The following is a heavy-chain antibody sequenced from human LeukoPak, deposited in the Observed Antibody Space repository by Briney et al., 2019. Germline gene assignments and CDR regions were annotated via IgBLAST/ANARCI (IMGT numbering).Heavy chain of an antibody. CDR2: INHSGST. J-gene: IGHJ3*02. CDR1: GGSFSGYY. V-gene: IGHV4-34*01. Sequence: SENLSLTCAVYGGSFSGYYWSWIRQPPGKGLEWIGEINHSGSTNYNPSLKSRVTISVDTSKNQFSLKLSSVTAADTAVYYCATYLYCSSTSCKRSGAFDIWGQGTMVTVSS. CDR3: ATYLYCSSTSCKRSGAFDI. D-gene: IGHD2-2*01.